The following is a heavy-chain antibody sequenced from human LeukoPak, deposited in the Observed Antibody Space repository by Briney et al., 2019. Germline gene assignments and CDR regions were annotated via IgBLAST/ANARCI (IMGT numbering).Heavy chain of an antibody. Sequence: GXSLRLSCAASGFTFSSYGMHWVRQAPGKGLEWVAVIWYDGSNKYYADSVKGRFTISRDNSKNTLYLQMNSLRAEDTAVYYCARDHHTITDYYYGMDVWGKGTTVTVSS. CDR2: IWYDGSNK. D-gene: IGHD1-14*01. CDR1: GFTFSSYG. J-gene: IGHJ6*04. CDR3: ARDHHTITDYYYGMDV. V-gene: IGHV3-33*01.